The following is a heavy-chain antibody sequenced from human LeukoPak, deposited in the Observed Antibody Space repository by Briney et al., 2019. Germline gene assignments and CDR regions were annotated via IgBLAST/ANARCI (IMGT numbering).Heavy chain of an antibody. V-gene: IGHV4-59*01. CDR3: ARDTYYYDDNDYYVDWFDP. D-gene: IGHD3-22*01. Sequence: SETLSLTCTVSGGSINNYYWSWIRQPPGKGLEWIGYISYSGNTNSNPSLKSRVTISVDTSKNQFSLKLNSVTAADTAVYYCARDTYYYDDNDYYVDWFDPWGQGILVTVSS. CDR1: GGSINNYY. CDR2: ISYSGNT. J-gene: IGHJ5*02.